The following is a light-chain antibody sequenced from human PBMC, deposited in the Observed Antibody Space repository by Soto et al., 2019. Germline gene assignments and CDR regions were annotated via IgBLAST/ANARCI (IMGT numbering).Light chain of an antibody. J-gene: IGKJ1*01. CDR3: LQHNSYPWT. CDR1: QAITND. Sequence: DIQMTQSPSSLSASVGDRVTITCRASQAITNDLSWYQQKPGEPPKRLIYAASTLHSGVPSRFSGSGSGTEFTLTISSLPPEDFATYFCLQHNSYPWTFGQGTKVEIK. V-gene: IGKV1-17*01. CDR2: AAS.